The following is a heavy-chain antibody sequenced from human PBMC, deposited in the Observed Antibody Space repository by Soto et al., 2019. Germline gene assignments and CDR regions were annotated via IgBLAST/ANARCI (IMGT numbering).Heavy chain of an antibody. J-gene: IGHJ5*02. CDR1: GGSISSGGYY. V-gene: IGHV4-31*03. D-gene: IGHD6-13*01. Sequence: PSETLSLTCTVSGGSISSGGYYWSWIRQHPGKGLEWIGYIYYSGSTYYNPSLKSRVTISVDTSKKQFSLKLSSVTAADTAVYYCAKIAAAAHNWFDPWGQGTLVTVSS. CDR2: IYYSGST. CDR3: AKIAAAAHNWFDP.